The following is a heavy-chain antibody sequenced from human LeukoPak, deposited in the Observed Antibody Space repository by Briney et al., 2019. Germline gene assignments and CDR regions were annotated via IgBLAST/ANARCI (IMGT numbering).Heavy chain of an antibody. CDR1: GFTLRSSS. J-gene: IGHJ4*02. CDR3: ARVSQDIVVVPAAPTDY. Sequence: GGSARLSCAPSGFTLRSSSVNTGPQAPGEGVEWGSPISSSSSYIYYADSVKGRFTISRDNAKNSLYLQMNSLRAEDTAVYYCARVSQDIVVVPAAPTDYWGQGTLVTVSS. V-gene: IGHV3-21*01. D-gene: IGHD2-2*01. CDR2: ISSSSSYI.